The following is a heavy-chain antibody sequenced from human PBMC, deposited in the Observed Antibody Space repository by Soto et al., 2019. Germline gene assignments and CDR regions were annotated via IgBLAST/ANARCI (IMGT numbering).Heavy chain of an antibody. D-gene: IGHD1-26*01. CDR2: LSNTGRRT. CDR1: VFPFGANA. V-gene: IGHV3-23*01. J-gene: IGHJ4*02. Sequence: GGSLRLSCVVSVFPFGANAISWVRQAPGKGLEWVSGLSNTGRRTSYADSVKGRFNISRDNSENTVYLQMNSLRVEDTAVYYCATEMGATQGPFDNWGQGTLVTVSS. CDR3: ATEMGATQGPFDN.